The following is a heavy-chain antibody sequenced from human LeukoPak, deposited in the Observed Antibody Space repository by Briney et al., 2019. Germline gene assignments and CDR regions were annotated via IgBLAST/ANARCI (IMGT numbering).Heavy chain of an antibody. Sequence: LSLTCAVSGGSISSGGYSWSWIRQPPGKGLEWVSYISSSSSYTNYADSVKGRFTISRDNAKNSLYLQMNSLRAEDTAVYYCARGFMTGDYWGQGTLVTVSS. D-gene: IGHD3-9*01. CDR2: ISSSSSYT. CDR1: GGSISSGGYS. CDR3: ARGFMTGDY. V-gene: IGHV3-11*06. J-gene: IGHJ4*02.